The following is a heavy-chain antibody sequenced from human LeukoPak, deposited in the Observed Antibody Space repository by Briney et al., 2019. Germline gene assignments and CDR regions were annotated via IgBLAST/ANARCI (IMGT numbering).Heavy chain of an antibody. CDR3: ARGSLGDFWSGYKFDY. Sequence: SETLSLTCTVSGGSISSSSYYWGWIRQPPGKGLEWIGSIYYSGSTYYNPSLKSRVTISVDTSKNQFSLKLSSVTAADTAVYYCARGSLGDFWSGYKFDYWGQGTLVTVSS. D-gene: IGHD3-3*01. V-gene: IGHV4-39*07. J-gene: IGHJ4*02. CDR1: GGSISSSSYY. CDR2: IYYSGST.